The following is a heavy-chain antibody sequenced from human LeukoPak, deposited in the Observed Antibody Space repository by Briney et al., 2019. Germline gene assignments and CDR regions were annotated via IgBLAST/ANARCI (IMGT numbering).Heavy chain of an antibody. V-gene: IGHV3-21*04. J-gene: IGHJ6*03. Sequence: GGSLRLSCAASGFTFSSYSMNWVRQAPGKGLEWVSSISSSSSYIYYADSVKGRFTISRDNAKNSLFLQMNSLRAEDTAVYYCARVLRYCSGGNCYSGGLGYMDVWGKGTTVTISS. CDR1: GFTFSSYS. CDR3: ARVLRYCSGGNCYSGGLGYMDV. CDR2: ISSSSSYI. D-gene: IGHD2-15*01.